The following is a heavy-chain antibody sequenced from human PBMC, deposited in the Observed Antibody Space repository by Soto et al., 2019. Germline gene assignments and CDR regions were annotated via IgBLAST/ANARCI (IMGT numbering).Heavy chain of an antibody. Sequence: SETLSLTCAVSGYSISSGYYWAWTRQPPGQGLEWFGSISHSGSTYYNPSLKSRVTISVHTSKNQFSLDPTSVTAADTAIYYCARVHISGHGVDYWGQGTLVTVSS. CDR2: ISHSGST. J-gene: IGHJ4*02. CDR1: GYSISSGYY. D-gene: IGHD5-12*01. CDR3: ARVHISGHGVDY. V-gene: IGHV4-38-2*01.